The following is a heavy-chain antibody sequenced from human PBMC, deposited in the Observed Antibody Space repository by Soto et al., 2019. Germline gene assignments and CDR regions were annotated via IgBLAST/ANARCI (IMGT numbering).Heavy chain of an antibody. CDR2: ISSTSNYK. J-gene: IGHJ4*01. D-gene: IGHD3-22*01. CDR1: GFTFSSYS. Sequence: GVPMSLSCAASGFTFSSYSMNWVRQAPGQGLEWVSSISSTSNYKYYADSVKGRFTISRDNAKNSLYLQMNSLRAEDTAVYYCAREYPHTHYYDCIGHLDLWGQGTPVTVSS. V-gene: IGHV3-21*01. CDR3: AREYPHTHYYDCIGHLDL.